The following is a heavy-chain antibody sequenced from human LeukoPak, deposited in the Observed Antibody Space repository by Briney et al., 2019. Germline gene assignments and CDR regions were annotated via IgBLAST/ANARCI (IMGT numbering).Heavy chain of an antibody. CDR1: GFTLSDHW. CDR2: INGDGSST. J-gene: IGHJ4*02. Sequence: PGGSLRLSCVVSGFTLSDHWMHGVRQAPGKGLVWVSRINGDGSSTSYADSVKGRFTISRDNAKNTLYLQMNSLRAEDTAVFYCATAGSGRPFDFWGQGTLVTVSS. D-gene: IGHD1-26*01. CDR3: ATAGSGRPFDF. V-gene: IGHV3-74*01.